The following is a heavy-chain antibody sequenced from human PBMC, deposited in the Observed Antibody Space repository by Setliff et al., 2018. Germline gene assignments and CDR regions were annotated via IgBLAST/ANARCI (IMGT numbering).Heavy chain of an antibody. CDR3: ARSPAVLGIVYLDP. J-gene: IGHJ5*02. Sequence: ASVKVSCKASGGTFRSYGISWVRQAPGQGLEWMGGTIPIFGTTDYAQKFRGRVTIITDESTSTAYMELDSLRSEDTAVYYCARSPAVLGIVYLDPWGQGTLVTVSS. D-gene: IGHD2-15*01. V-gene: IGHV1-69*05. CDR2: TIPIFGTT. CDR1: GGTFRSYG.